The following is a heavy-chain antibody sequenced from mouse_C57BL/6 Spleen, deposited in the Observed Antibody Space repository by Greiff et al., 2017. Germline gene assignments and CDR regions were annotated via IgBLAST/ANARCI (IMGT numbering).Heavy chain of an antibody. J-gene: IGHJ3*01. D-gene: IGHD1-1*01. CDR1: GYTFTSYW. CDR3: ARGDTTGRFAY. Sequence: QVQLQQPGAELVRPGTSVKLSCKASGYTFTSYWMHWVKQRPGQGLEWIGVIDPSDSYTNYNQKFKGKATLTVDTSSSTAYMQLSSLTSEDSAVYYCARGDTTGRFAYWGQGTLVTVSA. V-gene: IGHV1-59*01. CDR2: IDPSDSYT.